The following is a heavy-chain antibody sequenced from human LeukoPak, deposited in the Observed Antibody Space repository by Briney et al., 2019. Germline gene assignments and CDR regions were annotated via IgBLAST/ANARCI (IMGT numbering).Heavy chain of an antibody. CDR1: GFTFDDYA. CDR3: ARGDWNDAFDY. J-gene: IGHJ4*02. Sequence: GGSLRLSCAASGFTFDDYAMHWVRQAPGKGLEWVSGISWNSGSIGYADSVKGRFTISRDNAKNSLYLQMNSLRAEDTAVYYCARGDWNDAFDYWGQGTLVTVSS. D-gene: IGHD1-1*01. V-gene: IGHV3-9*01. CDR2: ISWNSGSI.